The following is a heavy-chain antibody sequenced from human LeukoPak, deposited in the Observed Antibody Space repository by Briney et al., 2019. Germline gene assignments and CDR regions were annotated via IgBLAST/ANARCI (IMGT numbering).Heavy chain of an antibody. D-gene: IGHD2-2*01. Sequence: GGSLRLSCAASGFTFSSYWMHWVRQAPGKGLVWVSRINSDGSSTSYADSVKGRFTISRDNAKNSLYLQMNSLRAEDTAVYYCATGVCSSTSCAPLWFDPWGQGTLVTVSS. CDR3: ATGVCSSTSCAPLWFDP. CDR2: INSDGSST. V-gene: IGHV3-74*01. J-gene: IGHJ5*02. CDR1: GFTFSSYW.